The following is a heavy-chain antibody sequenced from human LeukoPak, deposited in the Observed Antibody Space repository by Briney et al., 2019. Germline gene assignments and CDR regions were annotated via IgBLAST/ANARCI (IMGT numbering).Heavy chain of an antibody. D-gene: IGHD3-9*01. V-gene: IGHV4-31*03. J-gene: IGHJ4*02. CDR3: ARLRYFDWSPYYFDY. CDR1: GGSISSGGYY. CDR2: IYYSGST. Sequence: SQTLSLTCTVSGGSISSGGYYWSWIRQHPGKGLEWIGYIYYSGSTYYNPSLKSRVTISVDTSKNQFSLKLSSVTAAGTAVYYCARLRYFDWSPYYFDYWGQGTLVTVSS.